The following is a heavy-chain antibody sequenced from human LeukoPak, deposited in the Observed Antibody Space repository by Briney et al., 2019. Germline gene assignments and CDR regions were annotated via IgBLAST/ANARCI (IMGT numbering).Heavy chain of an antibody. CDR3: ARRAGAYSHPYDY. J-gene: IGHJ4*02. Sequence: GGSLRLSCAASGFTFSTYSMSWLRQAPGKGLEWVSFIYSGTTHYSDSVKGRFTISRDNSKNTLYLQMNSLRAEDTAVYYCARRAGAYSHPYDYWGQGTLVTVSS. CDR1: GFTFSTYS. CDR2: IYSGTT. D-gene: IGHD4/OR15-4a*01. V-gene: IGHV3-53*01.